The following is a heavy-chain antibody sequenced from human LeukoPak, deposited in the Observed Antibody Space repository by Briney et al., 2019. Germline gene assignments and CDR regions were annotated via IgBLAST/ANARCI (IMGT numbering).Heavy chain of an antibody. Sequence: PGGSLRLSCAASGFTFKRYVMTWVRQAPGKGLEWVSSISASGASTYYADSVRGRFIISRDNFRNILYVQMNSLRAEDTAVYYCAKVPVLEVEYSSFDWSLDPWGQGTLVTVSS. CDR3: AKVPVLEVEYSSFDWSLDP. V-gene: IGHV3-23*01. D-gene: IGHD3-9*01. CDR2: ISASGAST. CDR1: GFTFKRYV. J-gene: IGHJ5*02.